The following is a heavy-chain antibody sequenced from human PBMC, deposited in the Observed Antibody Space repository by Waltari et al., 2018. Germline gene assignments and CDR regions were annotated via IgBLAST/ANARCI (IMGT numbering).Heavy chain of an antibody. J-gene: IGHJ5*02. D-gene: IGHD2-2*01. CDR1: GYTFTNYA. Sequence: QVQLVQSGSELKKPGASVKVSCKASGYTFTNYAINWLRQAPGQGLELMGRINTNTGNPTYVQGFTGRFVFSLDTSVSTAYLQINSLKADDTAVYYCAGEVVPAATIVVNWFDPWGQGTLVTVSS. CDR3: AGEVVPAATIVVNWFDP. CDR2: INTNTGNP. V-gene: IGHV7-4-1*02.